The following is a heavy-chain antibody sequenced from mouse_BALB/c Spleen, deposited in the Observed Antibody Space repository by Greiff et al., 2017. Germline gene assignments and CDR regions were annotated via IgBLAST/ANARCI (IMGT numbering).Heavy chain of an antibody. J-gene: IGHJ2*01. CDR1: GDSITSGY. CDR3: ARLITTVAPYFDY. Sequence: EVKLQESGPSLVKPSQTLSLTCSVTGDSITSGYWNWIRKFPGNKLEYMGYISYSGSTYYNPSLKSRISITRDTSKNQYYLQLNSVTTEDTATYYCARLITTVAPYFDYWGQGTTLTVSS. CDR2: ISYSGST. D-gene: IGHD1-1*01. V-gene: IGHV3-8*02.